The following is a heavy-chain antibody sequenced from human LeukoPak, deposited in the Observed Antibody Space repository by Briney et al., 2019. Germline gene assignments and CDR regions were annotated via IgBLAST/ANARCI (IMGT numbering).Heavy chain of an antibody. CDR3: ARVQAPSMVRGVIDWFDP. J-gene: IGHJ5*02. V-gene: IGHV4-34*01. CDR1: GGSFSGYY. Sequence: SETLSLTCAVYGGSFSGYYWSWIRQPPGKGLEWIGEINHSGSTNYNPSLKSRVTISVDTSKNQFSLKLSSVTAADTAVYYCARVQAPSMVRGVIDWFDPWGQGTLVTVSS. CDR2: INHSGST. D-gene: IGHD3-10*01.